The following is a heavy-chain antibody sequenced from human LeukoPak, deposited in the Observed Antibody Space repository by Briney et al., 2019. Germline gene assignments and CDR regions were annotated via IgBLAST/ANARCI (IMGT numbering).Heavy chain of an antibody. CDR3: TRDRGGSPTDVFDY. D-gene: IGHD2-15*01. Sequence: GGSLRLSCAASGLTFSKSALTWVRQAPGKGLEWVSTITDVGDIFYTYSVRGRLTISRDNSKNTVYMQMDGLRAEDTAVYYCTRDRGGSPTDVFDYWGQGTLVTVSS. V-gene: IGHV3-23*01. J-gene: IGHJ4*02. CDR1: GLTFSKSA. CDR2: ITDVGDI.